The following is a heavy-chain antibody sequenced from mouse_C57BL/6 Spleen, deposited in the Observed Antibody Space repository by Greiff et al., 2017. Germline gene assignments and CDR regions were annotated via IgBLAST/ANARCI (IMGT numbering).Heavy chain of an antibody. D-gene: IGHD4-1*01. CDR1: GFSLTSSG. CDR2: IWSGGGT. CDR3: ARCWDWYFDV. Sequence: QVQLQQSGPGLVQPSPSLSITCTVSGFSLTSSGVHWVRQSPGKGLEWLGVIWSGGGTDYNAAFISSLSISTDNSKSQVFFKMYSLQAVDSATYYCARCWDWYFDVWGTGTTVTVSS. V-gene: IGHV2-2*01. J-gene: IGHJ1*03.